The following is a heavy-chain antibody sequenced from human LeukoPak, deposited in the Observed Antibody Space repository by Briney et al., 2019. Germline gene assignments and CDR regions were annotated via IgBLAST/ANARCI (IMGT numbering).Heavy chain of an antibody. CDR1: GFTFSNYW. V-gene: IGHV3-7*04. J-gene: IGHJ4*02. Sequence: GGSLRLSCAASGFTFSNYWMNWVRQAPGKGLEWVANIKEGGSEKYYVESVKGRFTISRDNAKNSLYLQMDSLRAEDTAVYYCARDSQHLNFDHWGQGTLVTVSS. CDR2: IKEGGSEK. D-gene: IGHD3-3*02. CDR3: ARDSQHLNFDH.